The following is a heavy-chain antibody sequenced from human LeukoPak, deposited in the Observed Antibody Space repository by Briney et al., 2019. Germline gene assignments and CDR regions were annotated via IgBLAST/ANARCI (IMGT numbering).Heavy chain of an antibody. D-gene: IGHD3-9*01. J-gene: IGHJ5*02. CDR1: DGSIISGNYY. CDR3: SRGGLTGASLTIDT. Sequence: SETLSLTCSVSDGSIISGNYYWSWIRQPAGEGLEWIADIYKSGSDYNSSLRSRGTISIDTSKTKVSLRLRTVTAADTAVDYCSRGGLTGASLTIDTWVQAVLVTASP. V-gene: IGHV4-61*09. CDR2: IYKSGS.